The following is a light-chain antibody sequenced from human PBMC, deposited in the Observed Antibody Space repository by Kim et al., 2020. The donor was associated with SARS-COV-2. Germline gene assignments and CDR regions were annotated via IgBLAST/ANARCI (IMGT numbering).Light chain of an antibody. CDR1: SGINVDTYR. CDR3: MIWYSGVVV. V-gene: IGLV5-45*02. CDR2: YNSESDK. Sequence: QPVLTQPSSLSASPGASASLTCTLRSGINVDTYRIYWYQQKPGSPPQYLLRYNSESDKQQGSGVPSRFSGSKDASANAGILLISGLQSEDDADYYCMIWYSGVVVFGGGTQLTVL. J-gene: IGLJ2*01.